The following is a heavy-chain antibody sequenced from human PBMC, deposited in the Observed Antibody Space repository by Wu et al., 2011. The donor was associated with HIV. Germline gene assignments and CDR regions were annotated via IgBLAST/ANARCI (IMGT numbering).Heavy chain of an antibody. D-gene: IGHD1-20*01. J-gene: IGHJ1*01. CDR2: IHPNSGDT. V-gene: IGHV1-2*02. CDR3: ARDAVGITAAVPSYEFFHY. Sequence: QVQLVQSGAEVKKPGASVRVSCKASGYTFTAYYMNWVRQAPGQGLEWLGWIHPNSGDTKYAQKIQGRVTMTRDTSISTAYMEVSSLTSDDTAVYYCARDAVGITAAVPSYEFFHYWGQGTLVTVSS. CDR1: GYTFTAYY.